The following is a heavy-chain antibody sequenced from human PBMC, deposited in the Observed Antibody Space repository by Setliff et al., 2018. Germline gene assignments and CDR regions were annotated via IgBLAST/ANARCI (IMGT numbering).Heavy chain of an antibody. CDR2: IGAIFGTA. J-gene: IGHJ3*02. D-gene: IGHD6-19*01. CDR1: GYTFTNYG. CDR3: ARDLAVAGYYGAFDI. V-gene: IGHV1-69*05. Sequence: SVKVSCKASGYTFTNYGVTWVRQAPGQGLEWMGWIGAIFGTANYAQKFQGRVTITTDESTSTAYMELSSLRSEDTAVYYCARDLAVAGYYGAFDIWGQGTMVTVSS.